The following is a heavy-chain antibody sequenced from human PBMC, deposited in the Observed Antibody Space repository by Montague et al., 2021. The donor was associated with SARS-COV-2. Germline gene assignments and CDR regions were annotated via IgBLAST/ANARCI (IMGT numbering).Heavy chain of an antibody. D-gene: IGHD6-13*01. J-gene: IGHJ6*02. CDR3: ARVGRQQLVRLSGMDV. Sequence: SETLSLTCTVSGGSISSSSYYWGWIRQPPGKGLEWIGSIYYSGSTYSNPSLKSRVTISVDTSKNQLSLKLSSVTAADTAVYYCARVGRQQLVRLSGMDVWGQGTTVTVSS. CDR1: GGSISSSSYY. CDR2: IYYSGST. V-gene: IGHV4-39*07.